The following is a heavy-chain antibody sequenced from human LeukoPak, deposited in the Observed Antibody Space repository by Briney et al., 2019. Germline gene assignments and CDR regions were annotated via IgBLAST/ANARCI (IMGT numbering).Heavy chain of an antibody. Sequence: GGSLRLSCAASGFTFSRYWMTWVRQAPGKGLEWVANINQDGDEEYYVDSVKGRFTISRGNAKNSLYLQMNSLRAEDTAVYYCAELDSSSPRNWGQGTLVTVSA. D-gene: IGHD6-13*01. CDR3: AELDSSSPRN. CDR2: INQDGDEE. V-gene: IGHV3-7*02. J-gene: IGHJ4*02. CDR1: GFTFSRYW.